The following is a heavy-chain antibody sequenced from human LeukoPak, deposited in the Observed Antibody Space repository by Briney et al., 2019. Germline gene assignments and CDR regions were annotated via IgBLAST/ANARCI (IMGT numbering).Heavy chain of an antibody. CDR3: ARDGGYCSSTNCYDY. Sequence: SETLSLTCTVSGGSISSYYWSWIRQPPGKGRGWIGYIYYSGRTHYNPSLTTRVTISVDTSKNQFSLKLRSVTAADTAVYYCARDGGYCSSTNCYDYWGQGTLVTVSS. V-gene: IGHV4-59*01. CDR1: GGSISSYY. CDR2: IYYSGRT. J-gene: IGHJ4*02. D-gene: IGHD2-2*03.